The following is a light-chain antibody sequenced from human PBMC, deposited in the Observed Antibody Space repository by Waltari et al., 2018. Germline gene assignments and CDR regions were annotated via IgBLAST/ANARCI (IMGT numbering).Light chain of an antibody. CDR1: QRLLFRSNNKNY. Sequence: DTVMTQSPASLAVSLGERATINCKSSQRLLFRSNNKNYLAWYQQKPGQPPKLLIHWASTRESGVPDRFSGSGSGTDFTLIISSLQAEDVAVYYCQQYYHIARTFGQGTRVEIK. V-gene: IGKV4-1*01. J-gene: IGKJ1*01. CDR2: WAS. CDR3: QQYYHIART.